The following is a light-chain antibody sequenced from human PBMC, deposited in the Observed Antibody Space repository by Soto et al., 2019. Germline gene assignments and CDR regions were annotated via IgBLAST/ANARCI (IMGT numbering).Light chain of an antibody. CDR2: DAS. J-gene: IGKJ1*01. Sequence: GDRVTITCRASQSISSWLAWYQQKRGKAPKLLIYDASSLESGVPSRFSGSGSGTEFTLTISSLQPDDFATYYCQQYNSYSWTFGQGTKVEIK. CDR3: QQYNSYSWT. CDR1: QSISSW. V-gene: IGKV1-5*01.